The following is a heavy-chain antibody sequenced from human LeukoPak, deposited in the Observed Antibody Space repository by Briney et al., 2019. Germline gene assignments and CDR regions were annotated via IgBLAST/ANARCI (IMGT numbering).Heavy chain of an antibody. D-gene: IGHD2-2*01. V-gene: IGHV4-34*01. J-gene: IGHJ4*02. CDR2: FNPSGSI. CDR1: VDSFSGFY. Sequence: SDTLSLTCALYVDSFSGFYWSWIRRSPGKGRGWIGEFNPSGSINYTPTPRRRVTISADTSKHQLSTRLSPVTAAPPAACPCARGPLGYWSSSSCHGPDYWGQGNLVTVSS. CDR3: ARGPLGYWSSSSCHGPDY.